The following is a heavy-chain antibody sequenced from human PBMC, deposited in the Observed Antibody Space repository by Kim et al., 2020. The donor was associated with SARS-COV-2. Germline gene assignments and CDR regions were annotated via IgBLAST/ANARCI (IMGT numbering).Heavy chain of an antibody. CDR3: AREKSEVPAAMLH. Sequence: GGSLRLSCAASGFTFSSYGMHWVRQAPGKGLEWVAVISYDGSNKYYADSVKGRFTISRDNSKNTLYLQMNSLRAEDTAVYYCAREKSEVPAAMLHWGQGTLVTVSS. V-gene: IGHV3-33*05. CDR2: ISYDGSNK. D-gene: IGHD2-2*01. J-gene: IGHJ4*02. CDR1: GFTFSSYG.